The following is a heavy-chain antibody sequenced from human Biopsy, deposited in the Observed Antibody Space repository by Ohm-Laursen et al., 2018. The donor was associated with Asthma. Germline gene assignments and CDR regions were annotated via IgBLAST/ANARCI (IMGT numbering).Heavy chain of an antibody. CDR1: GFSVSTKH. CDR3: ARISRLGYNSLDYGMDV. J-gene: IGHJ6*02. CDR2: IYSDDNT. V-gene: IGHV3-53*01. D-gene: IGHD5-24*01. Sequence: GSLRLSCTTSGFSVSTKHMSWVRQAPGKGLEWVSLIYSDDNTYYADSVKGRFTISRDHSKLYLQMNNLRAEDTAVYHCARISRLGYNSLDYGMDVWGQGTTVTVS.